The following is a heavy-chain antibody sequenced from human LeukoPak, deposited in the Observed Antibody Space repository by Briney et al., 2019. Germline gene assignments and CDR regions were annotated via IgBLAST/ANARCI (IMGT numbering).Heavy chain of an antibody. CDR1: GYTFTGYY. CDR3: ARGFVKQPLRFLESHYYYYYGMDV. Sequence: ASVKVSCKASGYTFTGYYMHWVRQAPGQGLEWMGRINPNSGGTNYAQKFQGRVTMTRDTSISTAYMELSRLRSDDTAVYYCARGFVKQPLRFLESHYYYYYGMDVWGQGTTVTVSS. D-gene: IGHD3-3*01. V-gene: IGHV1-2*06. J-gene: IGHJ6*02. CDR2: INPNSGGT.